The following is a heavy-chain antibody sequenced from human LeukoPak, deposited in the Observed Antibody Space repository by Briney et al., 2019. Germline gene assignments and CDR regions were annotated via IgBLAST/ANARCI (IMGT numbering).Heavy chain of an antibody. J-gene: IGHJ6*03. CDR3: ARGVPGGPHHSNYYMDV. V-gene: IGHV4-34*01. CDR1: GGSFSGYY. Sequence: PSETLSLTCAVYGGSFSGYYWSWIRQPPGKVLEWIGEINHSGSTNYNPSLKSRVTISVDTSKNQFSLKLSSVTAADTAVYYCARGVPGGPHHSNYYMDVWGKGTTVTVSS. CDR2: INHSGST. D-gene: IGHD3-16*01.